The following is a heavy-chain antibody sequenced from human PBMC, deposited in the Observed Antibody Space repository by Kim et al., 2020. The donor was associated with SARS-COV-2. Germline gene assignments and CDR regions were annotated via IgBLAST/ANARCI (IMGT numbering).Heavy chain of an antibody. V-gene: IGHV4-59*13. CDR3: ARGDVGGRWYAP. CDR1: GGSLSSYY. Sequence: SETLSLTCTVSGGSLSSYYWSWIRQPPGKGLEWIGYIYFTGTTNYNPSLKSRVTMSLGTSINQFSLKLKSVTAADTAVYYCARGDVGGRWYAPWGHG. CDR2: IYFTGTT. D-gene: IGHD1-26*01. J-gene: IGHJ5*02.